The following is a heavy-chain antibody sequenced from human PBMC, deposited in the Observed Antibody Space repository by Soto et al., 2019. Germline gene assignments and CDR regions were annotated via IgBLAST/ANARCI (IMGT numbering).Heavy chain of an antibody. J-gene: IGHJ6*02. V-gene: IGHV1-24*01. D-gene: IGHD6-6*01. CDR3: ATGGRQLAAKSGHYSSYGMDV. Sequence: ASVKVSCKVSGYTLTELSMHWVRQAPGKGLEWMGGFDPEDGETIYAQKFQGRVTMTEDTSTDTAYMELSSLRSEDTAVYYCATGGRQLAAKSGHYSSYGMDVWGQGTTVTVSS. CDR2: FDPEDGET. CDR1: GYTLTELS.